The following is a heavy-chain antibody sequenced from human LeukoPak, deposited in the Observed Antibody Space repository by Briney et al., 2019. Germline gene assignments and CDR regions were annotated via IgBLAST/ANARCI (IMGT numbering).Heavy chain of an antibody. V-gene: IGHV3-23*01. J-gene: IGHJ2*01. Sequence: PGGSLRLSCAASGFTFSSYAMSWVRQAPGKGLEWVSAISGSGGSTYYADSVKGRFTISRDNSKNTLYLQMNSLRAEDTAVYYCANTPVEWLDDYWYFDLWGRGTLVTVSS. D-gene: IGHD6-19*01. CDR1: GFTFSSYA. CDR3: ANTPVEWLDDYWYFDL. CDR2: ISGSGGST.